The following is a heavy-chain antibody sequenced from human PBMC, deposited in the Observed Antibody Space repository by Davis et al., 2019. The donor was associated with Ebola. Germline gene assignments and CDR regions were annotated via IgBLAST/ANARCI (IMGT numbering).Heavy chain of an antibody. J-gene: IGHJ6*04. CDR2: ISYDGSNK. CDR3: AKDQEYSSSSALLYYYYGMDV. D-gene: IGHD6-6*01. V-gene: IGHV3-30*18. Sequence: GGSLRLSCAASGFTFSSYGMHWVRQAPGKGLEWVAVISYDGSNKYYADSVKGRFTISRDNSKNTLYLQMNSLRAEDTAVYYCAKDQEYSSSSALLYYYYGMDVWGKGTTVTVSS. CDR1: GFTFSSYG.